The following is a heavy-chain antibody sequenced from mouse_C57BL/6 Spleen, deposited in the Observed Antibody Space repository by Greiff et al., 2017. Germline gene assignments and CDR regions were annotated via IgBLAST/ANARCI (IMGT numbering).Heavy chain of an antibody. Sequence: QVHVKQPGAELVKPGASVKMSCKASGYTFTSYWITWVKQRPGQGLEWIGDIYPGSGSTNYNEKFKSKATLTVDTSSSTAYMQLSSLTSEDSAVYYCARNWYFEGWGTGTTVTVSS. CDR2: IYPGSGST. CDR3: ARNWYFEG. CDR1: GYTFTSYW. J-gene: IGHJ1*03. V-gene: IGHV1-55*01.